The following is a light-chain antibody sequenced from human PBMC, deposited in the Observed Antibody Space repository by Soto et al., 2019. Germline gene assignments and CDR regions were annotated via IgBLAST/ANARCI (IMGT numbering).Light chain of an antibody. CDR2: GAS. CDR1: QSVSSN. J-gene: IGKJ4*01. Sequence: EIVMTQSPATLSVSPGERATLSCRASQSVSSNLAWYQQKPGQAPRLLIYGASTRATGIPARFSGGGSGTEFTLTISSLQSEDFAFYYCQQYNSWPPLTFGGGTKVEIK. V-gene: IGKV3D-15*01. CDR3: QQYNSWPPLT.